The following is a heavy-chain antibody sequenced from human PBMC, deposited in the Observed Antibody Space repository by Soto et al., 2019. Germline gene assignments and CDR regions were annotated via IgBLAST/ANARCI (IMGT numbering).Heavy chain of an antibody. D-gene: IGHD4-17*01. CDR3: ARDLSNYGDFRDYGMDV. CDR1: CGSISSYY. Sequence: SETLSLTCTVSCGSISSYYWSWIRQPPGKGLEWIGYIYYSGSTNYNPSLKSRVTISVDTSKNQFSLKLSSVTAADTAVYYCARDLSNYGDFRDYGMDVWGQGTTVTVSS. CDR2: IYYSGST. J-gene: IGHJ6*02. V-gene: IGHV4-59*01.